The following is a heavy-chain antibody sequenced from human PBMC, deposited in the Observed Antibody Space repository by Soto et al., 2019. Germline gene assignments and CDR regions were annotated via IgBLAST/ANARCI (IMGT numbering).Heavy chain of an antibody. CDR3: AKSLYDSSGYQPLGF. Sequence: GGSLRLSCAASGFTFSSYVMTWVRQAPGKGLEWVSGVSGSSVMTYYADSVKGRFTISRDNSKNALYLQMNSLRAEDTAVYYCAKSLYDSSGYQPLGFWGQGTLVTVSS. V-gene: IGHV3-23*01. D-gene: IGHD3-22*01. CDR2: VSGSSVMT. CDR1: GFTFSSYV. J-gene: IGHJ4*02.